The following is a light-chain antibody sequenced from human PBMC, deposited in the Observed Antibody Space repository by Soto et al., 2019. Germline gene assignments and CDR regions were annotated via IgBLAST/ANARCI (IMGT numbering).Light chain of an antibody. CDR3: QQRSNWLLT. V-gene: IGKV3-11*01. CDR1: QSVSSY. Sequence: EIVLTQSPATLSLSPGERATLSCRASQSVSSYLALYQQKAGQAPRLLIYDASNRATGIPARFSGSGSGTDFTLTISSLEPEGFAVYYCQQRSNWLLTFGGGTKVDIK. J-gene: IGKJ4*01. CDR2: DAS.